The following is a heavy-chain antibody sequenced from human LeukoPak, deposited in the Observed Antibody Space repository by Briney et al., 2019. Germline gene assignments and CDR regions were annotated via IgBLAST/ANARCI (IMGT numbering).Heavy chain of an antibody. V-gene: IGHV3-11*04. Sequence: GGSLRLSCASTGFSFRDRYISWIRQAPGKGMEWVAYIRPNSDNIHDADSVKGRFTISRDNAKNSLFLQVNSLRAEDTAVYYCVRETGWLFDFWGQGTLVIVSS. CDR1: GFSFRDRY. CDR2: IRPNSDNI. D-gene: IGHD5-12*01. CDR3: VRETGWLFDF. J-gene: IGHJ4*02.